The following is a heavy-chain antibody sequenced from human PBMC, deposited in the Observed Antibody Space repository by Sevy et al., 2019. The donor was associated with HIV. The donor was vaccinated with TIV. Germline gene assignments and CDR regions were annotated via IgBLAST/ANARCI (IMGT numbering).Heavy chain of an antibody. CDR2: INYSGST. V-gene: IGHV4-59*01. D-gene: IGHD6-19*01. J-gene: IGHJ4*02. CDR1: SGSISSYY. CDR3: ARDPITVAPYFDY. Sequence: SETLSLTCTVSSGSISSYYCSWIRQPPGKGLEWIGYINYSGSTNYNPSLKSRVTISIDTSKNQFSLKLTSVTAADTAVYYCARDPITVAPYFDYWSQGTLVTVSS.